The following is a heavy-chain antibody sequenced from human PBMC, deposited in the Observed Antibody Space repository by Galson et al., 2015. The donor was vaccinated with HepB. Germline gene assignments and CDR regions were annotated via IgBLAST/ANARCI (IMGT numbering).Heavy chain of an antibody. CDR2: ISYDGSNK. Sequence: SLRLSCAASGFTFSDYGMHWVRQAPGKGLEWVAVISYDGSNKYYADSVKGRFTISRDISKNTLYLQMNSLRAEDTAVYYCAENSGSLDYWGQGTLVTVSS. J-gene: IGHJ4*02. CDR3: AENSGSLDY. D-gene: IGHD1-26*01. CDR1: GFTFSDYG. V-gene: IGHV3-30*18.